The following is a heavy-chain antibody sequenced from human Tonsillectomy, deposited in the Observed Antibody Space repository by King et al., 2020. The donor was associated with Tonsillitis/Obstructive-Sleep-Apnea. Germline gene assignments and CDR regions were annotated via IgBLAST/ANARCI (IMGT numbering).Heavy chain of an antibody. CDR2: IYPGDSDT. CDR1: GYSFTMYW. D-gene: IGHD5-18*01. Sequence: VQLVESGAEVKKPGESLKISCKASGYSFTMYWIGWVRQMPGKGLEWMGIIYPGDSDTRYSTSFQGQVTISADKSISTAYLQWSTLKASDTAMYYCARQDTAMVPYYYYGMDVWGQGTTVTVSS. CDR3: ARQDTAMVPYYYYGMDV. J-gene: IGHJ6*02. V-gene: IGHV5-51*01.